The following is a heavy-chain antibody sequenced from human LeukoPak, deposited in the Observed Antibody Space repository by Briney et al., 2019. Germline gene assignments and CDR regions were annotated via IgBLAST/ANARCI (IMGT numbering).Heavy chain of an antibody. J-gene: IGHJ6*04. D-gene: IGHD6-25*01. CDR1: GYTFTSYP. CDR3: ARGAPAAHFGMDV. Sequence: ASVKVSCKASGYTFTSYPFSWVRQAPGQGLEWMGWISVYNGNTNYAQKLQVRVTITTDTSTGTAYMELRGLRSDDTAVYYCARGAPAAHFGMDVWGTGTTVTVSS. V-gene: IGHV1-18*04. CDR2: ISVYNGNT.